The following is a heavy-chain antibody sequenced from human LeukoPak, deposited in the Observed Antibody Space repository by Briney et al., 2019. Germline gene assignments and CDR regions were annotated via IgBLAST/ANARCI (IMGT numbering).Heavy chain of an antibody. V-gene: IGHV5-51*01. Sequence: GASLQISCKGSGSRFTSYWIGWVRPMPGKGLAWMGIIYPGDSDTRYSPSFQGQVTISADKSISTAYLQWSSLKASDTAMYYWARPRRGYSEIDYWGEGTLVTVSS. J-gene: IGHJ4*02. CDR2: IYPGDSDT. CDR3: ARPRRGYSEIDY. D-gene: IGHD5-18*01. CDR1: GSRFTSYW.